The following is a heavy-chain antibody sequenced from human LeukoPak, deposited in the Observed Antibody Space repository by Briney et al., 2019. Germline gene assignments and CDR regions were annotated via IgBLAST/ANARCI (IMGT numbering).Heavy chain of an antibody. Sequence: SETLSLTCTVSGGSISSSSYYWGWIRQPPGKGLEWIGSIYYSGSTYYNPSLKSRVTISVDTSKNQFSLKLSSVTAADTAVYYCARPGGLTPDSGYYNYWGQGTLVTVSS. CDR1: GGSISSSSYY. J-gene: IGHJ4*02. V-gene: IGHV4-39*01. CDR3: ARPGGLTPDSGYYNY. D-gene: IGHD1-26*01. CDR2: IYYSGST.